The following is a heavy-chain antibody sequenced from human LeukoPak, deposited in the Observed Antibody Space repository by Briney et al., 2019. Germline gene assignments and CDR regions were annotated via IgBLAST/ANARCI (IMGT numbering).Heavy chain of an antibody. D-gene: IGHD2-2*01. CDR2: IYHSGST. CDR3: ARHGSSSTTVDP. J-gene: IGHJ5*02. CDR1: GYSISSGYY. Sequence: SETLSLTCAVSGYSISSGYYWGWIRQPPGKGLEWIGSIYHSGSTYYNPSLKSRVTISVDTSKNQFSLKLSSVTAADTAVYYCARHGSSSTTVDPWGQGTLVTVSS. V-gene: IGHV4-38-2*01.